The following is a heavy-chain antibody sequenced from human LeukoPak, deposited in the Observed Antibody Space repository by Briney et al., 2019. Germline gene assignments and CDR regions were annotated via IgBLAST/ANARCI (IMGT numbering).Heavy chain of an antibody. CDR2: ISYDGSIN. V-gene: IGHV3-30-3*01. CDR1: GFTFNSYA. Sequence: GGSLRLSCVASGFTFNSYAVHWVRQAPGKGLESAAVISYDGSINFYAASVKGRFTISRDNSKNTLYLQMNSLRAEDTALYFCARDRRYCGGGSCYFDYFFDYWGQGTLVTVSS. D-gene: IGHD2-15*01. J-gene: IGHJ4*02. CDR3: ARDRRYCGGGSCYFDYFFDY.